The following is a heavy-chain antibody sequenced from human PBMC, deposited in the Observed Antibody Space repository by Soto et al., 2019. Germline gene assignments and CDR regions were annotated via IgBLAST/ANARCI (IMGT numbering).Heavy chain of an antibody. V-gene: IGHV1-18*01. D-gene: IGHD3-3*01. J-gene: IGHJ4*02. CDR2: ISAYNGNT. CDR1: GYTCTSYG. CDR3: ARGPITIFGVVIIFDY. Sequence: ASVKVSCKASGYTCTSYGISWVRQAPGQGLEWMGWISAYNGNTNYAQKLQGRVTMTTDTSTSTAYMELRSLRSDDTAVYYCARGPITIFGVVIIFDYWGQGTLVTVSS.